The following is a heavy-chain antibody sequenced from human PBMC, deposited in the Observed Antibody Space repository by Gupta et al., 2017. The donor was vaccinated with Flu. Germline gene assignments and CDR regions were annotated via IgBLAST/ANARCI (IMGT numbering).Heavy chain of an antibody. V-gene: IGHV3-7*01. D-gene: IGHD1-26*01. Sequence: VRQAPGKGLGWVADISPDGTATAYVDSVMGRFIISRDNGKSSLFLQMKSLRDEDTAVYYCARGTSGIPGSDYWGQGTLVTVSS. CDR3: ARGTSGIPGSDY. CDR2: ISPDGTAT. J-gene: IGHJ4*02.